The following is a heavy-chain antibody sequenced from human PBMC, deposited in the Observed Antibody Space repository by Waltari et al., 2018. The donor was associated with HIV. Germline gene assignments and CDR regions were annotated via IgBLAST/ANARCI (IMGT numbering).Heavy chain of an antibody. CDR2: AYVPGPT. V-gene: IGHV4-61*02. D-gene: IGHD3-10*01. CDR1: GGFIHDRNFW. J-gene: IGHJ6*02. CDR3: ARETFVMARGVSPYYVFNGIDV. Sequence: QVQLEESGPGLVKPSQTLSLPRALPGGFIHDRNFWWSWVRQLRGKAPEWIGRAYVPGPTNYNPSLRGRVSISLDTSKRHISLRRTSVTAADTAVYYCARETFVMARGVSPYYVFNGIDVWGRGTTVSVSS.